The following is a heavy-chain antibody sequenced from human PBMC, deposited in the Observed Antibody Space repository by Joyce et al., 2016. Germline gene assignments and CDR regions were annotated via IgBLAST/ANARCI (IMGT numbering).Heavy chain of an antibody. CDR1: GFSLSTSAVG. CDR2: IYWDDDK. V-gene: IGHV2-5*02. CDR3: AHRRAKDEGGYFHYFDD. Sequence: QITLKESGPTLVKPTQTLTLTCTSSGFSLSTSAVGVGWIRPHPGKALEWLELIYWDDDKRYSPSLKTRLTVTKDASKNQVVLTMANMDPVDTAAYLCAHRRAKDEGGYFHYFDDWGPGMMVTVSS. J-gene: IGHJ4*02. D-gene: IGHD3-22*01.